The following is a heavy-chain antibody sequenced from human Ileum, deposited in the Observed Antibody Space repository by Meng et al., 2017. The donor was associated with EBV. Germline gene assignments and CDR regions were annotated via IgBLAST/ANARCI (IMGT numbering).Heavy chain of an antibody. Sequence: QVQVGGSGGGVVQPGTSLGLSCGASGFTFSNYGMYWVRQAPGKGLEWVSVIWYDGSNKYYGDSVKGRFTVSRDNSKNTVSLQMNSLRVEDTAVYYCARLGSGWAADYWGQGTLVTVSS. CDR3: ARLGSGWAADY. CDR1: GFTFSNYG. V-gene: IGHV3-33*01. D-gene: IGHD6-19*01. CDR2: IWYDGSNK. J-gene: IGHJ4*02.